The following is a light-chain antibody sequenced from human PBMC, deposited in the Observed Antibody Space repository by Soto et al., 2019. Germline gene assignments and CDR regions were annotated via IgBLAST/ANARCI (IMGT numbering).Light chain of an antibody. CDR3: QQYNSYSWA. CDR2: KAS. V-gene: IGKV1-5*03. CDR1: QSISSW. Sequence: DIQMTQSPSTLSASVGDRVTITCRASQSISSWLAWYQQRAGKAPKPLIYKASNLESGVPSRFSGSGTGTDFSLTISSLQPDEFSNYYCQQYNSYSWAFGQGTKVEIK. J-gene: IGKJ1*01.